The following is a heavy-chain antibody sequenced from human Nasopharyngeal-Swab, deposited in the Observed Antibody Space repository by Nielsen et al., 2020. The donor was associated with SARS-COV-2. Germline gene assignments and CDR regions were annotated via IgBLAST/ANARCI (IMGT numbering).Heavy chain of an antibody. CDR2: IKQDGSEK. Sequence: GESLKISCAASGFTFSSYWMSWVRPAPGKGLEWVANIKQDGSEKYYVDSVKGRFTISRDNAKNSLYLQMNSLRAEDTAVYYCARARTEYGDYADYFDYWGQGTLVTVSS. CDR3: ARARTEYGDYADYFDY. V-gene: IGHV3-7*05. CDR1: GFTFSSYW. D-gene: IGHD4-17*01. J-gene: IGHJ4*02.